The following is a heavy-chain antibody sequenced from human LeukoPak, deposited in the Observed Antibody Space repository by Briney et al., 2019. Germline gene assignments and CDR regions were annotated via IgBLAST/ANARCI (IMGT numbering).Heavy chain of an antibody. V-gene: IGHV4-59*01. CDR1: GGSISSYY. CDR2: IYYSGRT. D-gene: IGHD3-22*01. Sequence: SETLSLTCTVSGGSISSYYWSWIRQPPGKGLEWVGYIYYSGRTNYNPSLKSRVTISVDTSKNQFSLKLSSVTAADTAVYYCARFDSSGFDWYFDLWGRGTLVTVSS. CDR3: ARFDSSGFDWYFDL. J-gene: IGHJ2*01.